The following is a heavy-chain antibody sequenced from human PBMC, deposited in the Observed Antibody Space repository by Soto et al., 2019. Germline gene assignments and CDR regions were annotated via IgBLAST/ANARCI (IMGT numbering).Heavy chain of an antibody. CDR3: ARDRLSSRRLRSSSSFRWFDP. J-gene: IGHJ5*02. V-gene: IGHV1-3*01. Sequence: ASVKVSCKASGYTFTSYAMHGVRQAPGQRLEWMGWINAGNGNTKYSQKFQGRVTITRDTSASTAYMELSSLRSEDTAVYYCARDRLSSRRLRSSSSFRWFDPWGQGTLVTVSS. D-gene: IGHD6-6*01. CDR1: GYTFTSYA. CDR2: INAGNGNT.